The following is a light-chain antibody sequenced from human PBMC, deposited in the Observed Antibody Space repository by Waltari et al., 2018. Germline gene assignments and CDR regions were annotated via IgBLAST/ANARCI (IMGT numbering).Light chain of an antibody. CDR2: GAS. CDR3: QQYAGSPIT. J-gene: IGKJ4*01. V-gene: IGKV3-20*01. Sequence: EIVLTQSPGTLSLSPGERATLSGRATQSVSHSNLAWYQQKGGQAPRLLIYGASSRATGIPDRFSGSGSGTDFTLSISRLEPEDYGVYYCQQYAGSPITFGGGTKVEI. CDR1: QSVSHSN.